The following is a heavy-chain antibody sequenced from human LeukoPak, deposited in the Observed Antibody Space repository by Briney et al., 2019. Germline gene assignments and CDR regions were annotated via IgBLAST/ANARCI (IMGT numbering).Heavy chain of an antibody. J-gene: IGHJ4*02. Sequence: PSLTLSLTCAVSGDSISSGTYSWTWIRQPPGKGLEWIGFISHSGGTYYNPSLKSRVTMSVDRSENQFSLKLSSVTAADTAVYYCARGLIVPSTIFDYRGQGALVTVSS. CDR1: GDSISSGTYS. D-gene: IGHD2-2*01. CDR3: ARGLIVPSTIFDY. V-gene: IGHV4-30-2*01. CDR2: ISHSGGT.